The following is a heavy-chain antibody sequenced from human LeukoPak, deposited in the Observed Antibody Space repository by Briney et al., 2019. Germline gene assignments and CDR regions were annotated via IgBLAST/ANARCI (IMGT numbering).Heavy chain of an antibody. CDR3: ARDLGYCSSTSCYETDHYYYGMDV. CDR2: INHSGST. CDR1: GGSFSGYY. D-gene: IGHD2-2*01. Sequence: SETLSLTCAVYGGSFSGYYWSWIRQPPGKGLEWIGEINHSGSTNYNPSLKSRVTISVDTSKNQFSLKLSSVTAADTAVYYCARDLGYCSSTSCYETDHYYYGMDVWGQGTTVTVSS. V-gene: IGHV4-34*01. J-gene: IGHJ6*02.